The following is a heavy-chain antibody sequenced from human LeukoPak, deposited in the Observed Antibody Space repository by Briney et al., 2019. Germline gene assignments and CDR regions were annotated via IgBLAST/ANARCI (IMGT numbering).Heavy chain of an antibody. D-gene: IGHD3-10*01. CDR3: ARGSNYYGSGTYFTGDY. J-gene: IGHJ4*02. V-gene: IGHV1-24*01. CDR1: GYTLIELS. Sequence: ASVKVSCKVSGYTLIELSMHWVRQAPGKGLEWMGGFDPEDGETIYAQKFQGRVTMTEDTSTDTAYMELSSLRSEDTAVYYCARGSNYYGSGTYFTGDYWGQGTLVTVSS. CDR2: FDPEDGET.